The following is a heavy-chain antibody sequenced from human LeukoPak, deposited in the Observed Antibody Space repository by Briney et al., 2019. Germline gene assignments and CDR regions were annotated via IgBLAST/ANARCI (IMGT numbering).Heavy chain of an antibody. D-gene: IGHD3-16*01. CDR3: ARVNDRGSWLGY. CDR2: IFYSGRN. Sequence: SETLSLTCTVSGGSISTNYWSWIRQPPGKGLEWIGNIFYSGRNNYNPSLRSRVTMSVDTSKNQFSLKLSSVTAADTAVYYCARVNDRGSWLGYWGQGTLVTVSS. J-gene: IGHJ4*02. V-gene: IGHV4-59*01. CDR1: GGSISTNY.